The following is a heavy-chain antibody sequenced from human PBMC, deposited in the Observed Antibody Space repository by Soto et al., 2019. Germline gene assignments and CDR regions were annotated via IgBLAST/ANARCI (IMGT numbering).Heavy chain of an antibody. CDR1: GGSFGNSA. Sequence: ASVKVSCKASGGSFGNSAINWVRQTPGQGLEWLGGFIPVYRTLNYAQKFQGRVTITADESTGTAYMELSSLTSDDTAMYYCARGGGPYVWFNEFWGQGTQVTVSS. CDR2: FIPVYRTL. CDR3: ARGGGPYVWFNEF. V-gene: IGHV1-69*13. J-gene: IGHJ4*02. D-gene: IGHD3-16*01.